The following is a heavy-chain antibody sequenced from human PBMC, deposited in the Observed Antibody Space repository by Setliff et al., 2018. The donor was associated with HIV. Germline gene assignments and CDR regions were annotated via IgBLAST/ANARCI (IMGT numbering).Heavy chain of an antibody. J-gene: IGHJ4*02. D-gene: IGHD5-18*01. Sequence: SETLSLTCAVSGYSISSGYYWGWIRQPPGKGLEWIGSIYHSESTYYNPSLKSRVTISVDTSKNQFSLKLSSVTAADTAVYYCASVDTGDFDYWGQGTLVTVSS. V-gene: IGHV4-38-2*01. CDR2: IYHSEST. CDR3: ASVDTGDFDY. CDR1: GYSISSGYY.